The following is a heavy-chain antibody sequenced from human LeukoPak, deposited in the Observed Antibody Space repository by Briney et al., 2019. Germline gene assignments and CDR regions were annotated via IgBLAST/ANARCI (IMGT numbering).Heavy chain of an antibody. CDR2: ISSNGATT. CDR3: VKDRSIAAPNNDFFDS. Sequence: GGSLRLSYSDSEFTFNRCCLHWVRQAPGKGLEFISHISSNGATTYYADSVKGRFTISRDNSKNTLYLQMSSLRADDTAVYYCVKDRSIAAPNNDFFDSWGQGALGTVSS. CDR1: EFTFNRCC. J-gene: IGHJ4*02. D-gene: IGHD6-6*01. V-gene: IGHV3-64D*06.